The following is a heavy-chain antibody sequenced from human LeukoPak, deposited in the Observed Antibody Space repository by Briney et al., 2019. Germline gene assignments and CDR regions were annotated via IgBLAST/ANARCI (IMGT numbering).Heavy chain of an antibody. V-gene: IGHV3-48*02. Sequence: PGGSLRLSCAASGFTFSIYTMNWVRQAPGKVLEWISYISDSSSTIYYAASVKGRSTISRDNAKNSLYLQMNSLRDEDTGVYYCSTDSRGHCSSANCYFDYWGQGTLVTVSS. CDR2: ISDSSSTI. CDR1: GFTFSIYT. J-gene: IGHJ4*02. CDR3: STDSRGHCSSANCYFDY. D-gene: IGHD2-2*01.